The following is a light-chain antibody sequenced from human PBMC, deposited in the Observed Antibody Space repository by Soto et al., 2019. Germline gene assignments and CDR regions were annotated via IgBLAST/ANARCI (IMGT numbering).Light chain of an antibody. CDR3: QQRSNWPLT. V-gene: IGKV3-11*01. Sequence: ENVLTQSPATLSLSPGERATLSCRASQSISTYLAWYQQKPGQAPRLLIYDASNRATGIPARFSGSGSGTDFNLTISSLESEDFAVYYCQQRSNWPLTFGGGTKVEIK. J-gene: IGKJ4*01. CDR2: DAS. CDR1: QSISTY.